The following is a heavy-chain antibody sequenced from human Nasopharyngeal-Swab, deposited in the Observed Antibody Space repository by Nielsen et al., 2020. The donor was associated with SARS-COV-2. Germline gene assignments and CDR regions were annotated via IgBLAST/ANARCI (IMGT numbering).Heavy chain of an antibody. CDR3: AKDKGRFLEWLLWDY. D-gene: IGHD3-3*01. CDR2: ISGSGGST. Sequence: VRQAPGKGLEWVSAISGSGGSTYYADSVKGRFTISRDNSKNTLYLQMNSLRAEDTAVYYCAKDKGRFLEWLLWDYWGQGTLVTVSS. V-gene: IGHV3-23*01. J-gene: IGHJ4*02.